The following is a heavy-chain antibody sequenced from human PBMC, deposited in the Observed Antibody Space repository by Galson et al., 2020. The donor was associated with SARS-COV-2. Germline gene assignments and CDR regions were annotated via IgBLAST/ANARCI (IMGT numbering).Heavy chain of an antibody. V-gene: IGHV4-31*03. J-gene: IGHJ3*01. Sequence: SETLSLTCTVSGGSITTYAYYWSSIRQHPGEGLEWIGYIFSGGDTYYSPSLTSRVTISRDTSKNQFSLKMNSVTAADPAVYYCERTVGASADAVGSWGQGIVVSVSS. CDR3: ERTVGASADAVGS. CDR1: GGSITTYAYY. D-gene: IGHD1-26*01. CDR2: IFSGGDT.